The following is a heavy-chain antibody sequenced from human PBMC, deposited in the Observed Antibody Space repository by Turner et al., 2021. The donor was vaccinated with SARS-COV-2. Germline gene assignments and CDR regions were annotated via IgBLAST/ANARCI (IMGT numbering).Heavy chain of an antibody. CDR2: ISSSSSYI. J-gene: IGHJ4*02. V-gene: IGHV3-21*01. CDR3: ARGLYDFWSAYRY. D-gene: IGHD3-3*01. Sequence: EVQLVESGGGLVQPGGSLRLSCAASGFTFSIYTMNWVRQAPGKGLEWVSSISSSSSYIYYADSVKGRFTISRDNAKNSLYLQMNSLRAEDTAVYYCARGLYDFWSAYRYWGQGTLVTVSS. CDR1: GFTFSIYT.